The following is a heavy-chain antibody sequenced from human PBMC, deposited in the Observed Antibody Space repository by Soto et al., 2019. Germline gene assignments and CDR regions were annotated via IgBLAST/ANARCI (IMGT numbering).Heavy chain of an antibody. CDR3: ARGVMGLKPDYFDY. D-gene: IGHD2-21*01. Sequence: SETLSLTCAVYGGSFSGYYWSWIRQPPGKGLEWIGEINHSGSTNYNPSLKSRVTISVDTSKNQFSLKLSSVTAADTAVYYCARGVMGLKPDYFDYWGQGTLVTVSS. CDR1: GGSFSGYY. CDR2: INHSGST. J-gene: IGHJ4*02. V-gene: IGHV4-34*01.